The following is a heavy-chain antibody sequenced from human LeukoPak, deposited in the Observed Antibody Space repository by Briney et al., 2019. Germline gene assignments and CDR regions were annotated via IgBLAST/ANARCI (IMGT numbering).Heavy chain of an antibody. Sequence: SETLSLTCTVSGGSISSNYWSWIRQPAGKGLEWIGRIYTSGSTNYNPSLKSRVTMSVDTSKNQFSLKLSSVTAADTAVYYCARDLSDSSSWDQVCYFDYWGQGTLVTVSS. CDR2: IYTSGST. J-gene: IGHJ4*02. V-gene: IGHV4-4*07. CDR3: ARDLSDSSSWDQVCYFDY. D-gene: IGHD6-13*01. CDR1: GGSISSNY.